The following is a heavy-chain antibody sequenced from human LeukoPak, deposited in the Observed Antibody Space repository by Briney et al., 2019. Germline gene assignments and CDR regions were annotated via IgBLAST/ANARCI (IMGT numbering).Heavy chain of an antibody. J-gene: IGHJ4*02. CDR3: AKFYTGSFPGGFDY. D-gene: IGHD1-26*01. Sequence: GGTLRLSCAASGFTFSSYGMHWLRQAPGKGLEWVAVISYDGSNKYYADSVKGRFTISRDNSKNTLYLQMNSLRAEDTAVYYCAKFYTGSFPGGFDYWGQGTLVTVSS. V-gene: IGHV3-30*18. CDR1: GFTFSSYG. CDR2: ISYDGSNK.